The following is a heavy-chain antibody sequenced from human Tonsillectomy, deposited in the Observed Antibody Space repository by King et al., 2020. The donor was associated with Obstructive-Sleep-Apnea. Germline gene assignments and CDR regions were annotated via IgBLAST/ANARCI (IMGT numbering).Heavy chain of an antibody. CDR3: ATKYYGSGSYFDY. J-gene: IGHJ4*02. CDR1: GFTFSSYA. V-gene: IGHV3-23*04. CDR2: ISGSGGST. D-gene: IGHD3-10*01. Sequence: VQLVESGGGLVQPGGSLRLSCAASGFTFSSYAMSWVRQAPGKGLEWVSGISGSGGSTYNADSVKGRFTISRDNSKNTLDLQMNSLRAEDTAVYNCATKYYGSGSYFDYWGQGTLVTVSS.